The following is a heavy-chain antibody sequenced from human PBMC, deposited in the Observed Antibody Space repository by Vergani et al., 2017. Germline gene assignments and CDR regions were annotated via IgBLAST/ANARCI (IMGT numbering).Heavy chain of an antibody. D-gene: IGHD6-13*01. CDR3: ARDFRTSIAAAKDY. CDR1: GFTFSSYS. Sequence: VQLVESGGGLVKPGGSLRLSCAASGFTFSSYSMNWVRQAPGKGLEWVSSISSSSSYIYYADSVKGRFTISRDNAKNSLYLQMNSLRAEDTAVYYCARDFRTSIAAAKDYWGQGTLVTVSS. J-gene: IGHJ4*02. V-gene: IGHV3-21*01. CDR2: ISSSSSYI.